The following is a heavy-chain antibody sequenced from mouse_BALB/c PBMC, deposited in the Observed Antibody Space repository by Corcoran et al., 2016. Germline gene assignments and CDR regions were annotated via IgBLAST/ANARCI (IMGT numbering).Heavy chain of an antibody. CDR1: GYTFTNYG. Sequence: QIQLVQSGPELKKPGETVKISCKASGYTFTNYGMNWVKQAPGKGLKWMGWINTYTGEPTYAGDFKGRFAFSLETSASTAYLQINNLKNEDMATYFCANYYGSSFAYWGQGTLVTVSA. V-gene: IGHV9-1*02. CDR3: ANYYGSSFAY. D-gene: IGHD1-1*01. J-gene: IGHJ3*01. CDR2: INTYTGEP.